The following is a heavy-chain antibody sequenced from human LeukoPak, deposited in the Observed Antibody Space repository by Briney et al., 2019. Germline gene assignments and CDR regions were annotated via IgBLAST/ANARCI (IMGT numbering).Heavy chain of an antibody. CDR3: ARHTYARPFDF. V-gene: IGHV4-59*08. CDR1: GYSISGSY. J-gene: IGHJ4*02. D-gene: IGHD6-6*01. CDR2: IYYTGDT. Sequence: SETLSLTCTVSGYSISGSYWSWIRQPPGKGLEWIGYIYYTGDTNSNPSLKSRVIISLDTSKNQVSLQVTSVTAADTAVYYCARHTYARPFDFWGQGTLVTVSS.